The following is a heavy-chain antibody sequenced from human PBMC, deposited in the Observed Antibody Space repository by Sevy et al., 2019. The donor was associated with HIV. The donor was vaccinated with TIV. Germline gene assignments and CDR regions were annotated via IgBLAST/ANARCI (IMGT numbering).Heavy chain of an antibody. J-gene: IGHJ6*02. CDR1: GGSISSYY. V-gene: IGHV4-59*01. Sequence: SETLSLTCTVSGGSISSYYWSWIRQPPGKGLEWIGYIYYSGSTNYNPSLKSRVTISVDTSKKQFSLKLSSVTAADTAVYYCARATLTMGYYYYGMDVWGQGTTVTVSS. CDR2: IYYSGST. D-gene: IGHD2-2*01. CDR3: ARATLTMGYYYYGMDV.